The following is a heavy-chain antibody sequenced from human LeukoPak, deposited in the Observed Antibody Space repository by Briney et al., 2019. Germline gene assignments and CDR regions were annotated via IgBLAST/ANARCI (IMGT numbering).Heavy chain of an antibody. Sequence: SETLSLTCAVYGGSFSGYYWTWIRQPPGKRLEWLGEIGHSGGTNYNPSLNSRVTISLDTSKNQFSLRLTSVTAADTAVYYCAGSGTYQHSSAYDYWGQGNLVTVSS. J-gene: IGHJ4*01. CDR2: IGHSGGT. CDR1: GGSFSGYY. V-gene: IGHV4-34*01. D-gene: IGHD3-10*01. CDR3: AGSGTYQHSSAYDY.